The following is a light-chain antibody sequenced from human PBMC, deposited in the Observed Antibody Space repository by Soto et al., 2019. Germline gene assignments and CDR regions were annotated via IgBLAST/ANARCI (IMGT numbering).Light chain of an antibody. J-gene: IGLJ3*02. V-gene: IGLV2-8*01. CDR2: DVS. Sequence: QSALTQPPSASGSPGQSVTISCTGTSSDVGRYNFVSWYQHHPGKAPKLMIYDVSQRPSGVPDRFSGSKSGNTASLTVSGLQAEDEADYYCQPSQDDFWVFGGGTKVTVL. CDR3: QPSQDDFWV. CDR1: SSDVGRYNF.